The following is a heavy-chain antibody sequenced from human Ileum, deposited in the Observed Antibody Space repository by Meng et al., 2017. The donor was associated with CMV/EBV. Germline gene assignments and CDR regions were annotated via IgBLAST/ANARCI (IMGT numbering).Heavy chain of an antibody. J-gene: IGHJ6*02. V-gene: IGHV3-23*01. D-gene: IGHD6-19*01. CDR1: FPVSRYA. CDR2: ISGSGGST. CDR3: ARGGLASGGDNSYGLDV. Sequence: FPVSRYAMSWVRQAPGKGLEWVSRISGSGGSTYYTDSVKGRFTISRDNSKDTVYLQMNSLRAEDTAEYYCARGGLASGGDNSYGLDVWGQGTTVTVSS.